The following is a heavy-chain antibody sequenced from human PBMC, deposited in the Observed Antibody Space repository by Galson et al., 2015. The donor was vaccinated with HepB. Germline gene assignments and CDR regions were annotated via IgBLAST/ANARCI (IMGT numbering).Heavy chain of an antibody. Sequence: SLRLSCAASGFTFSSYGMHWVRQAPGKGLEWVAVIWYDGSNKYYADSVKGRFTISRDNSKNTLYLQMNSLRAEDTAVYYCLVSGVRGPYYYYYGMDVWGQGTTVTVSS. CDR2: IWYDGSNK. D-gene: IGHD3-16*01. V-gene: IGHV3-33*08. CDR3: LVSGVRGPYYYYYGMDV. CDR1: GFTFSSYG. J-gene: IGHJ6*02.